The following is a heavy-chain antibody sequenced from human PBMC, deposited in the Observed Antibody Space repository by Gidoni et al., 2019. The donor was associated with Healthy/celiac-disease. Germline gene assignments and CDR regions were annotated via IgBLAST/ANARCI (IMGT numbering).Heavy chain of an antibody. V-gene: IGHV3-48*02. CDR1: GFTFGSYS. CDR2: ISSSSSTI. D-gene: IGHD5-18*01. Sequence: EVQLVESGGGLVQPGGSLRLACAASGFTFGSYSMNWVRQAPGKGVEWGSYISSSSSTIYYADAVKGRFTISRDNAKNSLYLQMNSLRDEDTAVYYCARDSRRGTAMVMAWYFDLWGRGTLVTVSS. J-gene: IGHJ2*01. CDR3: ARDSRRGTAMVMAWYFDL.